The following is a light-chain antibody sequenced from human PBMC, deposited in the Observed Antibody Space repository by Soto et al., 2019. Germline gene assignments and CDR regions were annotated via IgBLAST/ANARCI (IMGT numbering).Light chain of an antibody. J-gene: IGLJ3*02. CDR3: QSYDSSLTGSV. CDR2: GNT. CDR1: SSNIGAGYD. Sequence: QSVLTQPPSVSGAPGQRVTISCSGGSSNIGAGYDVNWYQHLPGTPPKLLIYGNTNRPSGVPDRFPGSKSGTSASLAITGLQDEDESDYYCQSYDSSLTGSVFGGGTKLTVL. V-gene: IGLV1-40*01.